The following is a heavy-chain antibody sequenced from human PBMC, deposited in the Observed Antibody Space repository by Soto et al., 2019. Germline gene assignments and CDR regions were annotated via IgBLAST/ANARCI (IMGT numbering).Heavy chain of an antibody. CDR1: GYTFTSYA. V-gene: IGHV1-3*05. CDR3: ASSYCISTSCPPYYGMDV. CDR2: INAGNGNT. J-gene: IGHJ6*02. D-gene: IGHD2-2*01. Sequence: QVQLVQSGAEEKKPGASVKVSCNASGYTFTSYAMHWVRQAPGQRLEWMGWINAGNGNTKYSQKFQGRVTITRDTSASTAYMELSSLRSEDTAVYYCASSYCISTSCPPYYGMDVWGQGTTVTVSS.